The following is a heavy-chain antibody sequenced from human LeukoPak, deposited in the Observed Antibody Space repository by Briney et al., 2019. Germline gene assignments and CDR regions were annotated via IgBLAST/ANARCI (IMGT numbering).Heavy chain of an antibody. CDR3: ARLFSSSWYRGAFDL. CDR1: GGSISSSSYY. D-gene: IGHD6-13*01. V-gene: IGHV4-39*01. CDR2: IYYSGNT. Sequence: SETQSLTCTVSGGSISSSSYYWGWIRQPPGKGLEWIGSIYYSGNTYYNPSLKSRVTISVDTSKNQFSLKLSSVTAADTAVYYCARLFSSSWYRGAFDLWGQGTMVTVSS. J-gene: IGHJ3*01.